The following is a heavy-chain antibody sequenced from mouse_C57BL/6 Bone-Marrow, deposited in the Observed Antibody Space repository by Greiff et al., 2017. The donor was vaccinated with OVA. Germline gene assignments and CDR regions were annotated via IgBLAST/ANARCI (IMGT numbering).Heavy chain of an antibody. Sequence: QVQLQQPGAELVKPGASVKLSCKASGYTFTSYWMHWVKQRPGQGLEWIGMIHPNSGSTNYNEKFKSKATLTVDKSSSTAYMQLSSLTSEDSAVYYCARVEYDGAWFAYGGQGTLVTVSA. CDR1: GYTFTSYW. CDR3: ARVEYDGAWFAY. J-gene: IGHJ3*01. D-gene: IGHD2-4*01. V-gene: IGHV1-64*01. CDR2: IHPNSGST.